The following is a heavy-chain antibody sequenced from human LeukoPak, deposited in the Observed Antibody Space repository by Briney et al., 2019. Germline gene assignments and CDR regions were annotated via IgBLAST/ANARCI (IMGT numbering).Heavy chain of an antibody. J-gene: IGHJ4*02. V-gene: IGHV4-34*01. D-gene: IGHD3-3*01. Sequence: SETLSLTCAVYGVSFSGYYWSWIRQPPGKGLEWIGEINHSGSTNYNPSLKSRVTISVDTSKNQFSLKLSSVTAADTAVYYCARVPFWSGYYLDYWGQGTLVTVSS. CDR1: GVSFSGYY. CDR2: INHSGST. CDR3: ARVPFWSGYYLDY.